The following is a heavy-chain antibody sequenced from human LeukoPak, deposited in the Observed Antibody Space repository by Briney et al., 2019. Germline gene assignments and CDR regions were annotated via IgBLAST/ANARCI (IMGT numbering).Heavy chain of an antibody. CDR3: ASHLPIPNIAAAGFGGDFDY. J-gene: IGHJ4*02. CDR1: GYTFTSYA. V-gene: IGHV7-4-1*02. D-gene: IGHD6-13*01. CDR2: INTNTGNP. Sequence: ASVKVSCKASGYTFTSYAMNWVRQAPGQGLEWMGWINTNTGNPTYAQGFAGRFVFSLDTSVGTAYLQISSLKAEDTAVYYCASHLPIPNIAAAGFGGDFDYWGQGTLVTVSS.